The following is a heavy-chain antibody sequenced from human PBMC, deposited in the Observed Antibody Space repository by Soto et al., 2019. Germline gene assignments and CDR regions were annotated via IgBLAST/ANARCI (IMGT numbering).Heavy chain of an antibody. Sequence: ASVKVSCKASGYTFTGYYMHWVRQAPGQGLEWMGWINPNSGGTDYAQKFQGWVTMTRDTSISIAYMELSRLRSDDTAVYYCAREPLVTIFGVVITDGMDVWGQGTTVTVSS. CDR2: INPNSGGT. J-gene: IGHJ6*02. D-gene: IGHD3-3*01. CDR1: GYTFTGYY. CDR3: AREPLVTIFGVVITDGMDV. V-gene: IGHV1-2*04.